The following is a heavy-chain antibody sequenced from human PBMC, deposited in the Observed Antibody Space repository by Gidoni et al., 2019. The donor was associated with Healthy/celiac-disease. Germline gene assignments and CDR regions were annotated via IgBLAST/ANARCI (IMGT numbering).Heavy chain of an antibody. D-gene: IGHD5-12*01. CDR1: GGSISSYY. CDR2: IYYSGST. Sequence: QVQLQESGPGLVKPSETLSLTCTVSGGSISSYYWSWIRQPPGKGLEWIGYIYYSGSTNYNPSLKSRVTISVDTSKNQFSLKLSSVTAADTAVYYCARHLDIVGVQRTRWFDPWGQGTLVTVSS. V-gene: IGHV4-59*08. J-gene: IGHJ5*02. CDR3: ARHLDIVGVQRTRWFDP.